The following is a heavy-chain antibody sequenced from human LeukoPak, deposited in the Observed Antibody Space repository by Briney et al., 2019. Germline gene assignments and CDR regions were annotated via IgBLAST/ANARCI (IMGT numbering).Heavy chain of an antibody. CDR1: GFTFINYA. CDR2: ISGSGGRT. V-gene: IGHV3-23*01. D-gene: IGHD3-22*01. Sequence: PGGSLRLSCAASGFTFINYAMSWVRQAPGKGLEWVSGISGSGGRTYYAGSVRGRFTISRDNSRNRLYLQMNSLRAEDTALYYCAKRDYHDSNGYFFPYYFDNWGQGTLVAVSS. CDR3: AKRDYHDSNGYFFPYYFDN. J-gene: IGHJ4*02.